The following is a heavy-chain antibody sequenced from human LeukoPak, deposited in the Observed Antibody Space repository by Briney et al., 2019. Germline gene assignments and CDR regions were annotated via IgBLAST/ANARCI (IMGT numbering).Heavy chain of an antibody. V-gene: IGHV1-18*01. Sequence: ASVKVSCKASGYTFNSYGVTWVRQAPGQGLEWMGWINANNDQTHYGQDLQDRVTMTTDPSTRTVYMNLRTLRADDTAMYYCARLNLIRGVRVIDYWGQGTLVTVSS. CDR3: ARLNLIRGVRVIDY. D-gene: IGHD3-10*01. J-gene: IGHJ4*02. CDR1: GYTFNSYG. CDR2: INANNDQT.